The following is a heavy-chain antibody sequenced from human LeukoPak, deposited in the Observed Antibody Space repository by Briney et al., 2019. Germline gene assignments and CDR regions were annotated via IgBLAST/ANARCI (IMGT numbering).Heavy chain of an antibody. V-gene: IGHV3-48*03. CDR1: GFTFRSYD. CDR2: ISSSGSDV. J-gene: IGHJ4*02. CDR3: ARDSSLEEPYDY. Sequence: GGSLRLSCAASGFTFRSYDMSWVRQAPGKGLEWLSYISSSGSDVSYADSVRGRFTISRGNAKNSLYLQMNSLRAEDTAVYFCARDSSLEEPYDYWGQGTLVTVSS.